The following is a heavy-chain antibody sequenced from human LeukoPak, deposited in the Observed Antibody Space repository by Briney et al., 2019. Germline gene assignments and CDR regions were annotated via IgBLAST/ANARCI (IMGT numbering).Heavy chain of an antibody. CDR3: ARDLGSSTYPYYFDY. CDR2: ISAYNGNT. V-gene: IGHV1-18*01. J-gene: IGHJ4*02. Sequence: GASVKVSCKASGYTFTSYGISWVRQAPGQGLEWMGWISAYNGNTNYAQKLQGRVTMTTDTSTSTAYMELRSLRSDDTAVYYCARDLGSSTYPYYFDYWGRGTLVTVSS. D-gene: IGHD2-2*01. CDR1: GYTFTSYG.